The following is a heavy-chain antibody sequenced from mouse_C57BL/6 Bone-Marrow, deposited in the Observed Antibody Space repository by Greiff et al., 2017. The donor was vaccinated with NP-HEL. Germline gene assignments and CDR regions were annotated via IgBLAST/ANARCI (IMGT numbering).Heavy chain of an antibody. J-gene: IGHJ3*01. V-gene: IGHV1-82*01. CDR2: IYPGDGDT. D-gene: IGHD3-3*01. CDR3: ARCGWVWCAY. CDR1: GYAFSSSW. Sequence: QVQLQQSGPELVKPGASVKISCKASGYAFSSSWMNWVKQRPGKGLEWIGRIYPGDGDTNYNGKFKGKATLTADKSSSTAYMQLSSLTSEDSAVYLCARCGWVWCAYWGKGTLVSVSA.